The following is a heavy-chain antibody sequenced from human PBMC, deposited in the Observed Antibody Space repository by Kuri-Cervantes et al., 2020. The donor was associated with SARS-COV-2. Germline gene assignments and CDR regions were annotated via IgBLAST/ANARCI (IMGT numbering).Heavy chain of an antibody. V-gene: IGHV1-69*06. CDR1: GGSFSSYA. Sequence: SVKVSCNASGGSFSSYAVTWVRQAPGQGLEWMGRIIPLFGTTIYAQKFRGRVTITADKSTNTAYMELSSLRSEDTAVYYCARPYCSSTTCHDGTFDSWGQGTLVTVSS. D-gene: IGHD2-2*01. CDR3: ARPYCSSTTCHDGTFDS. CDR2: IIPLFGTT. J-gene: IGHJ4*02.